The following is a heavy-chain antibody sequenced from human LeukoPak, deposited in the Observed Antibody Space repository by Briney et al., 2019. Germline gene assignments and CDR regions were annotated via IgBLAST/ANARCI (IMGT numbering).Heavy chain of an antibody. D-gene: IGHD3-9*01. Sequence: SETLSLTCSVSNGSISSGGYYWSWIRQHPEKGLEWIGYIYYSGTTYYNPSLKSRLAISVDTSKNQFSLKLTSVTAADTAVYHCARDTGYYSDYWGQGILVTVSS. V-gene: IGHV4-31*03. CDR1: NGSISSGGYY. J-gene: IGHJ4*02. CDR3: ARDTGYYSDY. CDR2: IYYSGTT.